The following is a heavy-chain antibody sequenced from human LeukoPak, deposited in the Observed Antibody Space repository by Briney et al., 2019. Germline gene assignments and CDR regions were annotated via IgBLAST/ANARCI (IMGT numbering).Heavy chain of an antibody. Sequence: GGSLRLSCAASGFTFSSYEMNWVRQAPGKGLEWLSYISGSGDTIYYAESVKGRFTISRDNAKNSLYLQMSSLRAEDTAVYYCVSAYGGLLDYWGQGTLVTVSS. CDR1: GFTFSSYE. D-gene: IGHD3-16*01. CDR3: VSAYGGLLDY. J-gene: IGHJ4*02. V-gene: IGHV3-48*03. CDR2: ISGSGDTI.